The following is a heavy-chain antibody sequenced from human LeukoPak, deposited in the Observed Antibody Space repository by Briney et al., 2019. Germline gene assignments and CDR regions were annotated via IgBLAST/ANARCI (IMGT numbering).Heavy chain of an antibody. D-gene: IGHD3-22*01. J-gene: IGHJ4*02. V-gene: IGHV4-61*05. CDR3: ARAVYDSNGYYYVDY. Sequence: PSEALSLTCIVSGGSISSTSYYWDWIRQPPRKGLEWIGYIFYTGSTHYNPSLKSRLTTSVDTSKNQFSLELSSVTAADTAVYYCARAVYDSNGYYYVDYWGQGTLLTVSS. CDR2: IFYTGST. CDR1: GGSISSTSYY.